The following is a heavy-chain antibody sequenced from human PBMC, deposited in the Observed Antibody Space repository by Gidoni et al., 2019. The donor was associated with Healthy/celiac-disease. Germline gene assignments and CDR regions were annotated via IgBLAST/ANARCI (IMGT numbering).Heavy chain of an antibody. J-gene: IGHJ4*02. CDR3: ARDYGDPTAPGY. CDR2: ISSSRRTI. D-gene: IGHD4-17*01. Sequence: EVQLVESGGGLVQPGGSLRLSCAASGFTFSSYSMNWVRQAPGKGLEVVSYISSSRRTIDYGDAGKGRFTISREKSKNAMYLQKNSLRAEDTAGEYWARDYGDPTAPGYWGQGTLVTVSS. CDR1: GFTFSSYS. V-gene: IGHV3-48*01.